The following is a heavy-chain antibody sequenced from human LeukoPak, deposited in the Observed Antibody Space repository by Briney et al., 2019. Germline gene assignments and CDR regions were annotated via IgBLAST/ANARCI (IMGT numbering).Heavy chain of an antibody. Sequence: GGSLRLSCSASEFTFSGYTMNWVRQAPGKGLEWVSSISSTSGYIYYADSLKGRFTISRDNAKNSLYLQMNSLRAEDTAVYYCARGRGGNYFDYWGQGTLVTMSS. V-gene: IGHV3-21*03. CDR2: ISSTSGYI. J-gene: IGHJ4*02. CDR3: ARGRGGNYFDY. CDR1: EFTFSGYT. D-gene: IGHD3-10*01.